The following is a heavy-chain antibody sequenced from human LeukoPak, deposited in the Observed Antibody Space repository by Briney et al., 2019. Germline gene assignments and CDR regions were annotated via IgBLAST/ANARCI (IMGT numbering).Heavy chain of an antibody. Sequence: SETLSLTCAVYIDSFSNYHWNWIRQTPAKGMEWIGEVNESGGTNISPSLKSRVILSVDTSKNQFSLKLISVTVADTAIYYCARGQGATVPQVGKNWFDPWGQGTRVTVSS. CDR3: ARGQGATVPQVGKNWFDP. J-gene: IGHJ5*02. D-gene: IGHD1-26*01. V-gene: IGHV4-34*01. CDR1: IDSFSNYH. CDR2: VNESGGT.